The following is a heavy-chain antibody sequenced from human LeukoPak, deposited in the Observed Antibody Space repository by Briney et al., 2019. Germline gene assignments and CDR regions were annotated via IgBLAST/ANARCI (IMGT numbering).Heavy chain of an antibody. CDR3: ASGRVLYCSSTSCYTSPLDY. D-gene: IGHD2-2*02. J-gene: IGHJ4*02. CDR1: GGSISSYY. V-gene: IGHV4-59*01. CDR2: IYYSGST. Sequence: KPSETLSLTCTISGGSISSYYWSWIQQPPGKGLEWIGYIYYSGSTNYNPSLKSRVTISVDTSKNQFSLKLSSVTAADTAVYYCASGRVLYCSSTSCYTSPLDYWGQGTLVTVSS.